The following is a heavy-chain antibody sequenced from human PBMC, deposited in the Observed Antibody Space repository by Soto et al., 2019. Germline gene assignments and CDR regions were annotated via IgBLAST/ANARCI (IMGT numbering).Heavy chain of an antibody. V-gene: IGHV3-23*01. CDR2: ISGSGGST. D-gene: IGHD3-3*01. J-gene: IGHJ4*02. Sequence: EVQLLESGGGLVQPGGSPRLSCAASGFTFSSYAMSWVRQAPGKGLEWVSAISGSGGSTYYADSVKGRFTISRDNSKNTLYLQMNSLRAEDTAVYYWARAVRFLEWLLYSYYFDYWGQGTLVTVSS. CDR1: GFTFSSYA. CDR3: ARAVRFLEWLLYSYYFDY.